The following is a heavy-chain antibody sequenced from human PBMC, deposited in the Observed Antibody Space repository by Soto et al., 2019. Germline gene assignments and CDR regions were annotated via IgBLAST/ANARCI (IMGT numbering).Heavy chain of an antibody. V-gene: IGHV3-73*02. Sequence: EVQLVESGGGLVQPGGSLKLSCAASGFTFSGSAMHWVRRASGKGLEWVGRIRSKTNSYATAYAASVKGRFTISRDDSKNTTYLQMNSLTTEDTAVYYCTRGRMAVAGADLTDLDYWGQGTLVTVSS. CDR1: GFTFSGSA. D-gene: IGHD6-19*01. CDR3: TRGRMAVAGADLTDLDY. CDR2: IRSKTNSYAT. J-gene: IGHJ4*02.